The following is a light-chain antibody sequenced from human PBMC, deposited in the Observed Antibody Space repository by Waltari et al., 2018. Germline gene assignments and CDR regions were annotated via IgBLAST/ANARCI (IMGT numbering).Light chain of an antibody. J-gene: IGKJ3*01. CDR3: QQYYSYPS. Sequence: AIWMTQSSSLFSAPTGARVLHPCRVSQGISSYLARYQQKPGKAPKLLIYAAPTLQTGSPSRCSGSSSVTEFTLTISCLQSGDFSTLYCQQYYSYPSFGPGTKVDIK. CDR2: AAP. V-gene: IGKV1-8*01. CDR1: QGISSY.